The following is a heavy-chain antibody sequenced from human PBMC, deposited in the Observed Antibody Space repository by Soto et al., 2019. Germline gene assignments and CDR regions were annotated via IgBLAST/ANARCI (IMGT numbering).Heavy chain of an antibody. Sequence: QVQLVESGGGVVQPGRSLRLSCAASGFTFSSYAMHWVRQAPGKGLEWVAVISYDGSNKYYADSVKGRFTISRDNSKNTLYLQMNSLRAEDTAVYYCARDRGDVGSYYWYFDLWGRGTLVTVSS. D-gene: IGHD1-26*01. CDR2: ISYDGSNK. CDR1: GFTFSSYA. J-gene: IGHJ2*01. V-gene: IGHV3-30-3*01. CDR3: ARDRGDVGSYYWYFDL.